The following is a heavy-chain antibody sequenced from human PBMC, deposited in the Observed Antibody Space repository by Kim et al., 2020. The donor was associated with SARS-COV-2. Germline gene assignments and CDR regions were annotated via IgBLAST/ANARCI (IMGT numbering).Heavy chain of an antibody. J-gene: IGHJ5*02. V-gene: IGHV6-1*01. D-gene: IGHD2-21*01. Sequence: DYAVSVKGRMTINPDTSTNQFSLHLNSVTPEDTAVYYCAKGRDKYAYDDPWGQGTLVTVSS. CDR3: AKGRDKYAYDDP.